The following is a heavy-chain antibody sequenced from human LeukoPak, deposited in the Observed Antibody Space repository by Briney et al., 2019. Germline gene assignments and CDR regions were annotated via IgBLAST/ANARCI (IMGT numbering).Heavy chain of an antibody. V-gene: IGHV1-2*02. D-gene: IGHD5-12*01. J-gene: IGHJ4*02. CDR3: ARDWMVSGYDFNFDY. Sequence: GASVKVSCKASGGTFSSYAVSWVRQAPGQGLEWMGWINPNSGGTHYAQQFQGRVTMTRDTSISTAYMELSRLRSDDTAVYYCARDWMVSGYDFNFDYWGQGTLVTVSS. CDR2: INPNSGGT. CDR1: GGTFSSYA.